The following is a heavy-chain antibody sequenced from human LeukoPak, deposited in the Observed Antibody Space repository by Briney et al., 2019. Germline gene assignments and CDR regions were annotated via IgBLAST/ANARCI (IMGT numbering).Heavy chain of an antibody. CDR1: GFTFSSYD. V-gene: IGHV3-48*03. J-gene: IGHJ4*02. D-gene: IGHD1-26*01. Sequence: GGSLRLSCAASGFTFSSYDMNWVRQAPGKGLEWVSYISSSGSTIYYADSVKGRFTISRDNAKNPLYLQMNSLRAEDTAVYYCASLSGSYYGYWGQGTLVTVSS. CDR3: ASLSGSYYGY. CDR2: ISSSGSTI.